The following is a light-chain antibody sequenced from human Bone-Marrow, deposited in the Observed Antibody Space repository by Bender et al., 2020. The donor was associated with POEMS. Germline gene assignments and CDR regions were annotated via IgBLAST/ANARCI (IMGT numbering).Light chain of an antibody. Sequence: YVLTQPPSVSVAPGQTATLTCGGNNIGIKSVHWFQQKPGQSPVLVIFQDRKRPSGVPDRFSGSKSGTSASLAISGLQSEDEADYYCAAWEDSLNGWVFGGGTKLTVL. CDR2: QDR. CDR1: NIGIKS. CDR3: AAWEDSLNGWV. J-gene: IGLJ3*02. V-gene: IGLV3-21*01.